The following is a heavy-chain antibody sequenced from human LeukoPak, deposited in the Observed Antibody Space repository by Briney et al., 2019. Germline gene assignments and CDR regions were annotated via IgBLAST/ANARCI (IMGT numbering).Heavy chain of an antibody. V-gene: IGHV4-39*01. Sequence: PSETLSLTCTVSGGSISSSSYYWGWIRQPPGKGLEWLGSIYYSGSTYYNPSLKSRVTISVDTSKNQFSLKLSSVTAADTAVYYCARHHWVGPLRFLEWLPYYFDYWGQGTLVTVSS. CDR1: GGSISSSSYY. J-gene: IGHJ4*02. CDR3: ARHHWVGPLRFLEWLPYYFDY. CDR2: IYYSGST. D-gene: IGHD3-3*01.